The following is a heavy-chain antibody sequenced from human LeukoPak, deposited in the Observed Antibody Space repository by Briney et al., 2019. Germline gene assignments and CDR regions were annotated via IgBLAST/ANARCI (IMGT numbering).Heavy chain of an antibody. D-gene: IGHD3-10*01. V-gene: IGHV1-18*01. CDR1: GYTFTSYG. CDR2: ISAYNGNK. Sequence: ASVTVSFKASGYTFTSYGISWVRQAPGQGLEWMGWISAYNGNKNYTQKLQGRVTMTTDTSTSTAYMELRSLRSDATAVYYCARAFPMVWGAYWGCDYWGQGTLVTVSS. J-gene: IGHJ4*02. CDR3: ARAFPMVWGAYWGCDY.